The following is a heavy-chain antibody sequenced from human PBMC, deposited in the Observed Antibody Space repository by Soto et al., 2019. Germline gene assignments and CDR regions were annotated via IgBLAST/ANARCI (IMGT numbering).Heavy chain of an antibody. CDR2: ITFSGNTV. CDR1: GFTFSDSY. CDR3: AREDSIIIPAVSDF. Sequence: GGSLRLSCAASGFTFSDSYMSWIRQAPGKGLEWISYITFSGNTVYYADSLKGRFTISRDNAKNSVSLQMNTLRVEDTAVYYCAREDSIIIPAVSDFWGQGTLVTVSS. V-gene: IGHV3-11*04. D-gene: IGHD2-2*01. J-gene: IGHJ4*02.